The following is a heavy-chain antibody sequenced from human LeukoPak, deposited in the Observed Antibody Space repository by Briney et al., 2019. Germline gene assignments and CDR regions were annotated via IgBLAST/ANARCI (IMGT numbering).Heavy chain of an antibody. J-gene: IGHJ6*02. CDR2: IYSGGST. D-gene: IGHD2-21*02. CDR1: GFTVSSNY. Sequence: PGGSLRLSCAASGFTVSSNYMSWVRQAPGKGLEWVSVIYSGGSTYYADSVKGRFTISRDNSKNTLYLQMNSLRAEDTAVYYCACESSVVVTGWYYYGMDVWGQGTTVTVSS. V-gene: IGHV3-66*01. CDR3: ACESSVVVTGWYYYGMDV.